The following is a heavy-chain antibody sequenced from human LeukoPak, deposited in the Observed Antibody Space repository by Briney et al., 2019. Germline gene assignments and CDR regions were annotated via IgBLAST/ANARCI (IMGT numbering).Heavy chain of an antibody. CDR3: ARDDMVATTHFDY. J-gene: IGHJ4*02. CDR1: GYTFTGYY. D-gene: IGHD5-12*01. CDR2: INPNSGGT. V-gene: IGHV1-2*02. Sequence: ASVKVSCKASGYTFTGYYMHWVRQAPGQGLEWMGWINPNSGGTNYAQKFQGKVTMTRGTSIRTVYMELSRLRSDDTAVYYCARDDMVATTHFDYWGQGTLVTVSS.